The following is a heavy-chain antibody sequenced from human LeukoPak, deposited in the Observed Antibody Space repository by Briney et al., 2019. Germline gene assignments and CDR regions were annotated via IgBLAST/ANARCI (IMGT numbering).Heavy chain of an antibody. D-gene: IGHD3-10*01. J-gene: IGHJ6*02. Sequence: PGGSLRLSCAASGFTSSSYAMHWVRQAPGKGLEYVSAISSNGGSTYYANSVKGRFTISRDNSKNTLYLQMGSLRAEDMAVYYCARGPYGQGGMDVWGQGTTVTVSS. CDR2: ISSNGGST. CDR1: GFTSSSYA. V-gene: IGHV3-64*01. CDR3: ARGPYGQGGMDV.